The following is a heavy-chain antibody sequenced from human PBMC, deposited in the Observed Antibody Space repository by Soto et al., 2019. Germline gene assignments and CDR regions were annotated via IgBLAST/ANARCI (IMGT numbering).Heavy chain of an antibody. Sequence: QVQLVQSGAEVKKPGSSVKVSCKASGGTFSSYTISWVRQAPGQGLEWMGRIIPILGIARYAQKFQGRVTLTEDKSTSTAYMELSSLRSEDTAVYYCARDLGMNYGDSNDAFDIWGQGTMVTVSS. D-gene: IGHD4-17*01. V-gene: IGHV1-69*08. CDR2: IIPILGIA. CDR3: ARDLGMNYGDSNDAFDI. J-gene: IGHJ3*02. CDR1: GGTFSSYT.